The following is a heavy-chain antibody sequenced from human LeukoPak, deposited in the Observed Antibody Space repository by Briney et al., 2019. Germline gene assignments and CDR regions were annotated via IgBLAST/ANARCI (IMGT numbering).Heavy chain of an antibody. CDR1: GFTFSSYA. Sequence: GGSLRLSCAASGFTFSSYAMSWVRQAPGKGLEWVSAISGSGGSTYYADSVKGRFTISRDNSKNTLYLQMNSLRAEDTAVYYCAKDYYVFRYYYYGMDVWGQGTRVAVSS. CDR2: ISGSGGST. CDR3: AKDYYVFRYYYYGMDV. J-gene: IGHJ6*02. V-gene: IGHV3-23*01. D-gene: IGHD3-16*01.